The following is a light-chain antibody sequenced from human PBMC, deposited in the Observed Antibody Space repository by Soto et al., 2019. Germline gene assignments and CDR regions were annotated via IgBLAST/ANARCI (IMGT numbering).Light chain of an antibody. CDR1: SSDVGGYKY. J-gene: IGLJ3*02. CDR3: CSYAGSYTLV. Sequence: QSALTQPRSVSGSPGQSVTIPCTGTSSDVGGYKYVSWYQQHPGKAPKLMIYDVSKRPSGVPDRFSGSKSGNTASLTISGLQAEDEADYYCCSYAGSYTLVFGGGTKLTV. CDR2: DVS. V-gene: IGLV2-11*01.